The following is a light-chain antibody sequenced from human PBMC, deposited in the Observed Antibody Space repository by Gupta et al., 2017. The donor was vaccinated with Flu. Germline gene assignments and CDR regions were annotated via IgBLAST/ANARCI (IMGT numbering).Light chain of an antibody. CDR3: QQYHSYSYT. Sequence: PSTLSAFVGDRVTITCRASQSISNWLAWYQQKPGKAPKLLIYKASTLESGVPSRFSGSGSATEFTLTISSLQPDDFATYYCQQYHSYSYTFGQGTKLEIK. CDR1: QSISNW. J-gene: IGKJ2*01. V-gene: IGKV1-5*03. CDR2: KAS.